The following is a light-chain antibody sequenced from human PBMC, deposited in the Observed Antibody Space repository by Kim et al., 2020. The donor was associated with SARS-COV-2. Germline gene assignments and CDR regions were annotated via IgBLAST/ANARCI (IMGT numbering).Light chain of an antibody. CDR2: GKN. CDR3: NSRDSSGNHV. J-gene: IGLJ1*01. CDR1: SLRSYY. V-gene: IGLV3-19*01. Sequence: SSELTQDPAVSVALGQTVRITCQGDSLRSYYASWYQQKPGQAPVLVIYGKNNRPSGIPDRFSGSSSGNTASLTITGAQAEDEADSYCNSRDSSGNHVFGT.